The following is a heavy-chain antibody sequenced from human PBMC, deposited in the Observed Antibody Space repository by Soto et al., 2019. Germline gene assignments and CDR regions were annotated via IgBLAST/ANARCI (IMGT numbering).Heavy chain of an antibody. CDR3: ATYSWYYHFYYGMDV. J-gene: IGHJ6*04. CDR1: GYTFTSYA. Sequence: QVHLVQSGAEVKKPGASVKVSCKASGYTFTSYALHWVRQAPGQRLEWMGWINAANGNTKYSQKFQGRVTITRDTYASTAYMELSSLRSQETDVHYCATYSWYYHFYYGMDVCGGGTTVTVSS. V-gene: IGHV1-3*01. D-gene: IGHD6-13*01. CDR2: INAANGNT.